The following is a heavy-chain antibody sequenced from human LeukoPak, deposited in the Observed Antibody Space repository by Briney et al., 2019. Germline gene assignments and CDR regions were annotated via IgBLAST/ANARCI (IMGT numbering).Heavy chain of an antibody. V-gene: IGHV3-23*01. J-gene: IGHJ4*02. CDR3: AKDRSYYYDSSGYLD. CDR2: ISGSGGST. D-gene: IGHD3-22*01. CDR1: GFTFSSYA. Sequence: PGGSLRLSCAASGFTFSSYAMSWVRQAPGKGLEWVSAISGSGGSTYYADSVKGRFTISRDNSKNTLYLQMNSLRAVDTAVYYCAKDRSYYYDSSGYLDWGQGTLVTVSS.